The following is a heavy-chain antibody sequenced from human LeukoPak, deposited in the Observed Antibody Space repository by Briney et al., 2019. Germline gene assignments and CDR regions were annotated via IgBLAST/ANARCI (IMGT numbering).Heavy chain of an antibody. Sequence: PGGSLRLSCAASGFTFSNYWVHWVRQAPGKGLVWVSRINPDGSTINSADSVKGRFTISRDNAKTTLYLQMTSLRAEDTAVYYCATAGNYRFDYWGQGTLVTVSS. CDR2: INPDGSTI. V-gene: IGHV3-74*01. J-gene: IGHJ4*02. CDR1: GFTFSNYW. CDR3: ATAGNYRFDY. D-gene: IGHD1-7*01.